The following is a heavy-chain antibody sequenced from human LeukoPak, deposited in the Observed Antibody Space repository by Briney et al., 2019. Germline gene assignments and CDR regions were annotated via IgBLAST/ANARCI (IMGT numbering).Heavy chain of an antibody. Sequence: SETLSLTCTVSGGSDSSGTYYWKWIRQPPGKGLEWIGYIYHSGSTNFNHSLKSRATISVDTSKNQFSLKLSYVTAADTAVYYCARDEDNSGRYYYYMDVWGKGTMVTVSS. CDR2: IYHSGST. D-gene: IGHD3-22*01. CDR1: GGSDSSGTYY. V-gene: IGHV4-61*01. J-gene: IGHJ6*03. CDR3: ARDEDNSGRYYYYMDV.